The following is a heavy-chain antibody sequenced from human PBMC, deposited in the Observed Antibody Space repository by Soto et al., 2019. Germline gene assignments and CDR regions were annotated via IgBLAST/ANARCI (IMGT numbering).Heavy chain of an antibody. CDR2: ISGSGGST. Sequence: QPGGSVRLRGAAGGFTVSGGARVWVSQAPWKGLAWVSAISGSGGSTYYADSVKGRFTISGDNSKNTLYLQMNSLRAEDTAVYYCAKSWVPPVYQQLGGWFDYWGQGTLVTVSS. CDR3: AKSWVPPVYQQLGGWFDY. V-gene: IGHV3-23*01. D-gene: IGHD6-13*01. J-gene: IGHJ4*02. CDR1: GFTVSGGA.